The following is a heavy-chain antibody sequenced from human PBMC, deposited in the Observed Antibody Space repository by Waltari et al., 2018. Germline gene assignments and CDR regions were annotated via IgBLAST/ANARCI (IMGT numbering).Heavy chain of an antibody. D-gene: IGHD2-15*01. V-gene: IGHV4-4*02. CDR2: VHGSGKT. Sequence: QLQLQESGPGLVKPSGTLSLTCAVSGDSMSSTYWWSWVRQPPGKALGWMGQVHGSGKTNYNPSFASRVTISLDTYNKQFSLKVTSATAADTAVYYCARDRGRGLYLDSWGPGTLVTVSP. J-gene: IGHJ4*02. CDR3: ARDRGRGLYLDS. CDR1: GDSMSSTYW.